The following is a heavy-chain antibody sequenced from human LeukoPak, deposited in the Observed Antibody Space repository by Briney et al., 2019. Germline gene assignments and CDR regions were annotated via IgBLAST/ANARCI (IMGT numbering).Heavy chain of an antibody. J-gene: IGHJ4*02. CDR1: GGSISSYY. CDR2: IYYSGST. Sequence: SETLSLTCTVSGGSISSYYWSWIRQPPGKGLEWIGYIYYSGSTNYNPSLKSRVTISVDTSKNQFSLKLSSVTAADTAVYYCARAQAYYDFWSGYFFDYWGQGTLVTVSS. D-gene: IGHD3-3*01. CDR3: ARAQAYYDFWSGYFFDY. V-gene: IGHV4-59*01.